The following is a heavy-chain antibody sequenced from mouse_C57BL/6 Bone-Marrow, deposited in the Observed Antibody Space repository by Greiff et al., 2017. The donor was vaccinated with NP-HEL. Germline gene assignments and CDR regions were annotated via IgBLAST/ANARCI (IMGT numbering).Heavy chain of an antibody. V-gene: IGHV1-62-2*01. CDR3: ARHDYYGSSYDPYFDY. Sequence: VKLVESGAELVKPGASVKLSCKASGYTFTEYTIHWVKQRSGQGLEWIGWFYPGSGSIKYNEKFKDKATLTADKSSSTVYMELSRLTSEDSAVYFCARHDYYGSSYDPYFDYWGQGTTLTVSS. J-gene: IGHJ2*01. CDR2: FYPGSGSI. CDR1: GYTFTEYT. D-gene: IGHD1-1*01.